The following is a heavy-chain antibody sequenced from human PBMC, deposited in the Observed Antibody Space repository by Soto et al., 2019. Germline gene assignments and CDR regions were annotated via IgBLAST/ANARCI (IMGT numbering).Heavy chain of an antibody. J-gene: IGHJ6*02. CDR3: ATVVAKALYYYGMDV. CDR2: INAGNGNT. V-gene: IGHV1-3*01. D-gene: IGHD2-15*01. Sequence: SVKVSCKASGYTFTSYAMHWVRQAPGQRLEWMGWINAGNGNTKYSQKFQGRVTITRDTSASTAYMELSSLRSEDTAVYYCATVVAKALYYYGMDVWGQGTTVTVSS. CDR1: GYTFTSYA.